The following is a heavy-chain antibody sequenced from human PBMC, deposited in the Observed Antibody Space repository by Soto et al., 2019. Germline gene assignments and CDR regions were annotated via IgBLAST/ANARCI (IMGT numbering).Heavy chain of an antibody. CDR1: GFTFSNYG. Sequence: GGSLRLSCAASGFTFSNYGMHWVRQAPGKGLEWVAGIWYDGSNKYYADSVKGRFTISRDNSKNTLYLQMNSLRAEDTAVYYWARDLGYCSSTSCPLHYYYGTDVWGQGTTVTVS. D-gene: IGHD2-2*01. CDR3: ARDLGYCSSTSCPLHYYYGTDV. J-gene: IGHJ6*02. CDR2: IWYDGSNK. V-gene: IGHV3-33*01.